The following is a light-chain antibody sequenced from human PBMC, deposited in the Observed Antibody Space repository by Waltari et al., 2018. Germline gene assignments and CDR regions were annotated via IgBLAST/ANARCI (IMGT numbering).Light chain of an antibody. CDR1: QSLGGNY. CDR3: HHYYIPPLT. V-gene: IGKV3-20*01. J-gene: IGKJ5*01. CDR2: GVS. Sequence: TVLTQSPGTLSLSPGERATLSCRASQSLGGNYLVWYQQKPGQPPRLLIYGVSRRATGVPDRFSGSGSGTDFTLTISSLQAEDVAVYYCHHYYIPPLTFGQGTRLEIK.